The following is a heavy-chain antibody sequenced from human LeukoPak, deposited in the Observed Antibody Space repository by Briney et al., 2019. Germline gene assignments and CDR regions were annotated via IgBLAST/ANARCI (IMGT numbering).Heavy chain of an antibody. CDR3: AKVSGTHYCSSTSCFNYGMDV. CDR2: ISSNGGST. CDR1: GFTFSSYA. V-gene: IGHV3-64*04. J-gene: IGHJ6*02. D-gene: IGHD2-2*01. Sequence: GGSLRLFCSPSGFTFSSYAMHWVRQAPGEGLEYVSSISSNGGSTYYADSVKGRFTISRDNSKNTLYLQMNSLRAEDTAVYYCAKVSGTHYCSSTSCFNYGMDVWGQGTTVTVSS.